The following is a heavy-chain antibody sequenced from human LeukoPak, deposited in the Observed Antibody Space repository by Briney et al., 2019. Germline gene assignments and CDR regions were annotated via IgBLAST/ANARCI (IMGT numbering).Heavy chain of an antibody. CDR1: GGSISSYY. J-gene: IGHJ3*02. CDR3: ARDPTHDYGDYEALFGAFDI. D-gene: IGHD4-17*01. Sequence: SETLSLTCTVSGGSISSYYWSWIRQPPGKGLEWIGYIYYSGSTNYNPSLKSRVTISVDTSKNQFSLKLSSVTAADTAVYYCARDPTHDYGDYEALFGAFDIWGQGTMVTVSS. V-gene: IGHV4-59*01. CDR2: IYYSGST.